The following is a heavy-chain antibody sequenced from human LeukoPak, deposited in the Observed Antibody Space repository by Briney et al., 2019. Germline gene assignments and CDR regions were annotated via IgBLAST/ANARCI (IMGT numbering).Heavy chain of an antibody. J-gene: IGHJ4*02. D-gene: IGHD3-22*01. CDR1: GFTFSSYS. CDR2: ISWNSGSI. CDR3: AKDRGRGDYDSSGFDY. Sequence: SLRLSCAASGFTFSSYSMNWVRQAPGKGLEWVSGISWNSGSIGYADSVKGRFTISRDNAKNSLYLQMNSLRAEDTALYYCAKDRGRGDYDSSGFDYWGQGTLVTVSS. V-gene: IGHV3-9*01.